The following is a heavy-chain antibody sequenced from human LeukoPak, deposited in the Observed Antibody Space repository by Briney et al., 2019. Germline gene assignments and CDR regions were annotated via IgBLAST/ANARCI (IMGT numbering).Heavy chain of an antibody. J-gene: IGHJ3*02. CDR3: AREPSKYYDSSGYSYDAFDI. D-gene: IGHD3-22*01. CDR2: IYYSGST. Sequence: PSETLSLTCTVSGGSISSYYWNWIRQPPGKGLEWIGYIYYSGSTNYNPSLKSRVTISVDTSKNQFSLKLSSVTAADTAVYYCAREPSKYYDSSGYSYDAFDIWGQGTMVTVSS. CDR1: GGSISSYY. V-gene: IGHV4-59*01.